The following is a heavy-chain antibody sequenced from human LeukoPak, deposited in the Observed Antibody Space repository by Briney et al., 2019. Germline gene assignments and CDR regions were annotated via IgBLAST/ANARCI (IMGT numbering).Heavy chain of an antibody. J-gene: IGHJ6*03. CDR2: ISSSGSTI. CDR1: GFTFSSYE. D-gene: IGHD3-22*01. Sequence: GGSLRLSCAASGFTFSSYEMNWVRQAPGKGLEWVSYISSSGSTIYYADSVKGRFTISRDNAKNSLYLQMNSLRAEDTAVYYCARVSDSSGYLYYYYYYMDVWGKGTTVTISS. CDR3: ARVSDSSGYLYYYYYYMDV. V-gene: IGHV3-48*03.